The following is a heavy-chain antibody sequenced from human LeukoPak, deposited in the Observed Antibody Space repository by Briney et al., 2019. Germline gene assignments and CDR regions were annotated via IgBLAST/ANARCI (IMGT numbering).Heavy chain of an antibody. CDR1: GFTFSSYG. V-gene: IGHV3-30*02. CDR3: ARYRIAVAPLTAVGLFDY. D-gene: IGHD6-19*01. CDR2: IRYDGSNK. J-gene: IGHJ4*02. Sequence: GGSLRLSCAASGFTFSSYGMHWVRQAPGKGLEWVAFIRYDGSNKYYADSVKGRFTISRDNSKNTLYLQMNSLRAEDTAVYYCARYRIAVAPLTAVGLFDYWGQGTLVTVSS.